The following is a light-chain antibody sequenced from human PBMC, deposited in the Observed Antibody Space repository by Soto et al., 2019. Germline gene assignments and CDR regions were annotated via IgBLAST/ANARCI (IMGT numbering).Light chain of an antibody. J-gene: IGLJ1*01. Sequence: QSVLTQPASVSGSPGQSITISCTGTSSDVGGYNYVSWYQQLPGKAPQVLIYEDTKRPSGVSNRFSGSISGSTASLTISGLQAEDEADYHCCSYVGASTYVFGTGTKLTVL. V-gene: IGLV2-23*01. CDR1: SSDVGGYNY. CDR3: CSYVGASTYV. CDR2: EDT.